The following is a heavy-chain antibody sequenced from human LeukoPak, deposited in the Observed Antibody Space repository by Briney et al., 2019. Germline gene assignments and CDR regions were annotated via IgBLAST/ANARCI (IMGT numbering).Heavy chain of an antibody. V-gene: IGHV3-33*01. CDR3: ARAYSSSWYDSLYYYYYGMDV. J-gene: IGHJ6*02. D-gene: IGHD6-13*01. CDR1: GFTSSSYG. CDR2: IWYDGSNK. Sequence: GGSLRLSCAASGFTSSSYGMHWVRQAPGKGLEWVAVIWYDGSNKYYADSVKGRFTISRDNSKNTLYLQMNSLRAEDTAVYYCARAYSSSWYDSLYYYYYGMDVWGQGTTVTVSS.